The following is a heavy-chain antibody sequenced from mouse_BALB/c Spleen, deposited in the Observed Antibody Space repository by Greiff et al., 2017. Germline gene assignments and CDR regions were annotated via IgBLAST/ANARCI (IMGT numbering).Heavy chain of an antibody. Sequence: QVQLQQSGAELVRPGTSVKVSCKASGYAFTNYLIEWVKQRPGQGLAWIGVINPGSGGTNYNEKFKGKATLTADKSSSTAYMQLSSLTSDDSAVYFCARGGTTVVVSDYWGQGTTLTVSS. CDR3: ARGGTTVVVSDY. J-gene: IGHJ2*01. CDR1: GYAFTNYL. D-gene: IGHD1-1*01. CDR2: INPGSGGT. V-gene: IGHV1-54*01.